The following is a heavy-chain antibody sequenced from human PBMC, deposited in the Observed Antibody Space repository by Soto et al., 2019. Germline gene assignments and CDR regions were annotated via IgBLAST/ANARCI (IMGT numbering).Heavy chain of an antibody. D-gene: IGHD6-13*01. CDR1: GFTFTNYA. V-gene: IGHV3-23*01. CDR2: ISGSADST. J-gene: IGHJ4*02. Sequence: EVHLLESGGGLVQPGGSLRLSCAASGFTFTNYALSWVRQAPGKGLEWVSAISGSADSTYYADSVRGRFTISKDSSKNTLYLHMDSLRAEDTALYYCAQDLIAATGTPSYYFDYSGRGTLVTVSS. CDR3: AQDLIAATGTPSYYFDY.